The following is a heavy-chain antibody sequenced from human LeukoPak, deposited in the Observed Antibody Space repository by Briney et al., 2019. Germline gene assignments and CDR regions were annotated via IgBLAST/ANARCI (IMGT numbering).Heavy chain of an antibody. V-gene: IGHV1-2*02. J-gene: IGHJ4*02. CDR2: INPDNGGT. CDR1: GYTFTGHY. CDR3: ARDYHDTRGCGSFDY. D-gene: IGHD3-22*01. Sequence: ASVKVSCRASGYTFTGHYMHWVRQAPGQGLEWMGWINPDNGGTNYAQKFQGRVTMTRDTSISTVYLELSNLRSDDTAVFYCARDYHDTRGCGSFDYWGQGTLVTVSS.